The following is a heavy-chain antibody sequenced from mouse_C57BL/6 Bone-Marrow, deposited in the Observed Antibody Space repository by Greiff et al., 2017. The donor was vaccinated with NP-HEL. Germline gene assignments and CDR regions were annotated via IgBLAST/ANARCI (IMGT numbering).Heavy chain of an antibody. V-gene: IGHV1-11*01. Sequence: LMESGAELASPGASVTLSCKASGYTFTDHIMNWVKKRPGQGLEWIGRIYPVSGETNYNQKFMGKATFSVDRSSSTVYMVLNSLTSEDTAVDYCGREYYGSSYGGFAYWGQGTLVTVSA. D-gene: IGHD1-1*01. CDR3: GREYYGSSYGGFAY. CDR2: IYPVSGET. J-gene: IGHJ3*01. CDR1: GYTFTDHI.